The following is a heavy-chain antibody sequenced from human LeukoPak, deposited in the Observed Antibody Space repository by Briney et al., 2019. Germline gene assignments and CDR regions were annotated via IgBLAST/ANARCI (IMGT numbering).Heavy chain of an antibody. CDR3: ARGRILASQLVQTSLPVAFDI. D-gene: IGHD6-13*01. Sequence: SETLSLTCAVYGGSFSGYYWSWIRQPPGKGLEWIGEINHSGSTNYNPSLKSRVTISVDTSKNQFSLKLSSVTAADTAVYYCARGRILASQLVQTSLPVAFDIWGQGTMVTVSS. CDR1: GGSFSGYY. V-gene: IGHV4-34*01. J-gene: IGHJ3*02. CDR2: INHSGST.